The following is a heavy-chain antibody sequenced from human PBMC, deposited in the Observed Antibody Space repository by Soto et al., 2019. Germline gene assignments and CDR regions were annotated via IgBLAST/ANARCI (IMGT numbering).Heavy chain of an antibody. CDR1: GFTVSSNY. D-gene: IGHD3-9*01. V-gene: IGHV3-66*01. Sequence: GSLRLSCAASGFTVSSNYMSCVRQAPGKGLEWVSVIYSGGSTYYADSVKGRFTISRDNSKNTLYLQMNSLRAEDTAVYYCAREARDYDILTGYFSYYYMDVWGKGTTVTVSS. CDR2: IYSGGST. CDR3: AREARDYDILTGYFSYYYMDV. J-gene: IGHJ6*03.